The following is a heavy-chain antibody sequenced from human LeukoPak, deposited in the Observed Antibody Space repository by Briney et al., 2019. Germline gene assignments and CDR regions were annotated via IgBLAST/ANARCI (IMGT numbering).Heavy chain of an antibody. D-gene: IGHD2-15*01. CDR2: ISAYNGNT. Sequence: GASVTVSCKASGYTFTSYGISWVRQAPGQGLEWMGWISAYNGNTNYAQKLQGRVTMTTDTSTSTAYMELRSLRSDDTAVYYCARDPPRIVVVVAATNYYGMDVWGQGTTVTVSS. CDR1: GYTFTSYG. V-gene: IGHV1-18*01. CDR3: ARDPPRIVVVVAATNYYGMDV. J-gene: IGHJ6*02.